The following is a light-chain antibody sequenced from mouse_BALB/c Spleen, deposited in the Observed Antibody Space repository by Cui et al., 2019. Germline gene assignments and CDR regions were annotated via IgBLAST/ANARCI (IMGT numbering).Light chain of an antibody. V-gene: IGKV12-46*01. CDR3: QHFWGTPFT. J-gene: IGKJ4*01. CDR2: AAT. Sequence: DIQMPQSPASLSVSVGETVTITCRASENIYSNLAWYQQKQGKSTQLLVYAATNLEDGVPSRFSGSGSGTQYSLKINSLQSEDFGSYYCQHFWGTPFTFGSGTKLEIK. CDR1: ENIYSN.